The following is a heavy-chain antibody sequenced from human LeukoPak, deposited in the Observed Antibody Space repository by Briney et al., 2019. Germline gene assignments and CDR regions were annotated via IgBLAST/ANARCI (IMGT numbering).Heavy chain of an antibody. CDR2: INPNSGDT. D-gene: IGHD3-16*01. CDR1: GYTFIDYY. J-gene: IGHJ4*02. V-gene: IGHV1-2*02. Sequence: ASVKVSCKASGYTFIDYYMHWVRQVPGQGLEWMGWINPNSGDTNYAQKFQGRVTMTRDTSISTAYMELSRLRYDDTAIYYCARDGGLDSWGQGTLVTVSS. CDR3: ARDGGLDS.